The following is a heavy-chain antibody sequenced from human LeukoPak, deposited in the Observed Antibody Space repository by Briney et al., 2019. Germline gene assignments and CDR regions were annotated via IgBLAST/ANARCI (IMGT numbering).Heavy chain of an antibody. Sequence: GASLKISCKGSGYSFTSYWIGWVHQMPGKGLEWMGMIYPGDSDSRYTPSFQGQVTLSADKSISTAYLQWSSLKASDTAMYYCARGFCSASGCDNWFDPWGQGTLVTVSS. J-gene: IGHJ5*02. D-gene: IGHD2-15*01. CDR2: IYPGDSDS. CDR1: GYSFTSYW. CDR3: ARGFCSASGCDNWFDP. V-gene: IGHV5-51*07.